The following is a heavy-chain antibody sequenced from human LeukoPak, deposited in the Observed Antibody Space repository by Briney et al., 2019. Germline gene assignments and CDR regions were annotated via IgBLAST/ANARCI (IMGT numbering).Heavy chain of an antibody. CDR2: IYYSGST. J-gene: IGHJ4*02. Sequence: SETLSLTCSVSGGSISTYYWSWIRQPPGKGLEWIGYIYYSGSTSYNPSLKSRVTISVDTSKNQFSLDLSSVTAADTAVYYCARHGIVDSSRKYHFDYWGQGTLVTVSS. V-gene: IGHV4-59*08. CDR3: ARHGIVDSSRKYHFDY. D-gene: IGHD6-13*01. CDR1: GGSISTYY.